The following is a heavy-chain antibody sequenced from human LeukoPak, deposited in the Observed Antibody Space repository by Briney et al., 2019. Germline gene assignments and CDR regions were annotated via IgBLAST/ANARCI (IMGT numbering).Heavy chain of an antibody. V-gene: IGHV1-2*02. D-gene: IGHD2-8*01. J-gene: IGHJ4*02. CDR2: INPNSGGT. CDR1: GYTFTAYY. Sequence: ASVKVSCKSSGYTFTAYYIHRVRQAPGQGLEWMGWINPNSGGTKYAQKFQGRVTMTRDTSIRIAYMDLSRLRSDDTAVYYCSMGADLDYWGQGTLVTVSS. CDR3: SMGADLDY.